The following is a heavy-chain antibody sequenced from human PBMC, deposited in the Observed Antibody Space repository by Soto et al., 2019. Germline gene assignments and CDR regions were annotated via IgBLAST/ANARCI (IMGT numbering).Heavy chain of an antibody. CDR3: ARVLEGKYQLLPPPHPYYYYYYMDV. Sequence: GGSLRLSCAASGFTFDDYGMSWVRQAPGKGLEWVSGINWNGGSTGYADSVKGRFTISRDNAKNSLYLQMNSLRAEDTALYHCARVLEGKYQLLPPPHPYYYYYYMDVWGKGTTVTVSS. V-gene: IGHV3-20*01. CDR1: GFTFDDYG. CDR2: INWNGGST. D-gene: IGHD2-2*01. J-gene: IGHJ6*03.